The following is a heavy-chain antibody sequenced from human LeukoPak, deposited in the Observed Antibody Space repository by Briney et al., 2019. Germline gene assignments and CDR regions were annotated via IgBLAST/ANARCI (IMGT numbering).Heavy chain of an antibody. CDR3: ARDHYYDYVWGSYPGRTNFDY. D-gene: IGHD3-16*02. CDR2: ISSSSSYI. CDR1: GFTFSSYS. J-gene: IGHJ4*02. Sequence: GGSLRLSCAASGFTFSSYSMNWVRQAPGKGLEWVSSISSSSSYIYYADSVKGRFTISRDNAKNSLYLQVNSLRAEDTAVYYCARDHYYDYVWGSYPGRTNFDYWGQGTLVTVSS. V-gene: IGHV3-21*01.